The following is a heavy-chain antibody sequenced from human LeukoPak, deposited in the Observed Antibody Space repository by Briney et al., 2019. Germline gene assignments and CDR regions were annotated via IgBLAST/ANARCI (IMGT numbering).Heavy chain of an antibody. CDR2: ISGSGGST. CDR1: GFTFSSYA. V-gene: IGHV3-23*01. D-gene: IGHD6-6*01. J-gene: IGHJ4*02. Sequence: PGGSLRLSCAASGFTFSSYAMSWVRQAPGKGLEWVSAISGSGGSTYYADSVKGRFTISRDNAKNSLYLQMNSLRAEDTAVYYCARIKGIAARQPFDYWGQGTLVTVSS. CDR3: ARIKGIAARQPFDY.